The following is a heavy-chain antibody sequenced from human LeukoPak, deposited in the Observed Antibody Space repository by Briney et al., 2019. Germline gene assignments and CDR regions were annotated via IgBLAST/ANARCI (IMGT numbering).Heavy chain of an antibody. J-gene: IGHJ4*02. D-gene: IGHD1-26*01. Sequence: ASVKVSCKASGYTFTSYGISWVRQAPGQGLEWMGWISAYNGNTNYAQKLQGRVTMTTDTSTSTAYMELRSLRSDDTAVYYCARDLSWELPDGGEYYFDYWGQGTLVTVSS. CDR1: GYTFTSYG. CDR3: ARDLSWELPDGGEYYFDY. V-gene: IGHV1-18*01. CDR2: ISAYNGNT.